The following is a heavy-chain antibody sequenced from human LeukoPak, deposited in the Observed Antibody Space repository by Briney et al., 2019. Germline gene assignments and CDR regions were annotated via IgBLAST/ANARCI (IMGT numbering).Heavy chain of an antibody. D-gene: IGHD2-2*01. CDR1: GGSISSSSYY. Sequence: SETLSLTCTVSGGSISSSSYYWSWIRQPPGKGLEWIGYIYYSGSTNYNPSLKSRVTISVDTSKNQFSLKLSSVTAADTAVYYCARQVGPAAPYPFDPWGQGTLVTVSS. CDR2: IYYSGST. CDR3: ARQVGPAAPYPFDP. J-gene: IGHJ5*02. V-gene: IGHV4-61*01.